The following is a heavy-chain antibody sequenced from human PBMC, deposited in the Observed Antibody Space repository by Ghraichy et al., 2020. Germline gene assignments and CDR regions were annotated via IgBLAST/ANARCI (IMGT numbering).Heavy chain of an antibody. CDR2: IYPGDSDT. V-gene: IGHV5-51*01. CDR1: GYSFTSYW. CDR3: ARALSGYSSSGYYFDY. D-gene: IGHD6-13*01. Sequence: GESLNISCKGSGYSFTSYWIGWVRQMPGKGLEWMGIIYPGDSDTRYSPSFQGQVTTSADKSISTAYLQWSSLKASDTAMYYCARALSGYSSSGYYFDYWGQGTLVTVSS. J-gene: IGHJ4*02.